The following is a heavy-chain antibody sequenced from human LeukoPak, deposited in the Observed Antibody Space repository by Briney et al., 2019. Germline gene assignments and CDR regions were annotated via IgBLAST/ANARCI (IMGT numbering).Heavy chain of an antibody. V-gene: IGHV3-23*01. J-gene: IGHJ4*02. CDR1: GFTFSSYG. Sequence: GGSLRLSCAASGFTFSSYGMSWVRQAPGKGLEWISSLISSGAVTYYADSVKGRFTISRDNSKNTVHLQMDSLRAEDSAVYYCAKNAGYSYGLYYFDYWGQGTLVTVSS. CDR3: AKNAGYSYGLYYFDY. CDR2: LISSGAVT. D-gene: IGHD5-18*01.